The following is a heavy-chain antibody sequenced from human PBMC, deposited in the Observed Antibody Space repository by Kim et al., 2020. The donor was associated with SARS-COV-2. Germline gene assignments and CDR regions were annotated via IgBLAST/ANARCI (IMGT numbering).Heavy chain of an antibody. D-gene: IGHD4-4*01. V-gene: IGHV3-21*01. J-gene: IGHJ6*03. CDR1: GFTFSSYS. CDR2: ISSSSSYI. Sequence: GGSLRLSCAASGFTFSSYSMNWVRQAPGKGLEWVSSISSSSSYIYYADSVKGRFTISRDNAKNSLYLQMNSLRAEDTAVYYCARDNYSPYYYYYMDVWGKGTTVTVSS. CDR3: ARDNYSPYYYYYMDV.